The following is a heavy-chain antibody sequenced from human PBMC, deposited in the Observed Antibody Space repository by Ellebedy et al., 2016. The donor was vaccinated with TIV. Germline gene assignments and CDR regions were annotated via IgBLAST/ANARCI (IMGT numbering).Heavy chain of an antibody. D-gene: IGHD1-26*01. CDR3: ARWVGHFDF. Sequence: MPSETLSLTCAVTGGSISSYYWSWIRQPPGKGLEWIGYVYYTGSTHYNPSLGSRVTMSVDTSKNQFSLKLSSVTTADTAVYYCARWVGHFDFWGQGAQVTVSS. V-gene: IGHV4-59*01. CDR1: GGSISSYY. J-gene: IGHJ4*02. CDR2: VYYTGST.